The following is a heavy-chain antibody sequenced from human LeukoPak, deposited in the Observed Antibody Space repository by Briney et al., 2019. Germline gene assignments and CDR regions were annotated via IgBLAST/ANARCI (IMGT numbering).Heavy chain of an antibody. CDR3: ARPGYSYDDY. J-gene: IGHJ4*02. D-gene: IGHD5-18*01. Sequence: SETLSLTCAVYGGSFIGYYWSWIRQPPGKGLEWIGEINHSGSTNYNPSLKSRVTISVDTSKNQFSLKLSSVTAADTAVYYCARPGYSYDDYWGQGTLVTVSS. V-gene: IGHV4-34*01. CDR2: INHSGST. CDR1: GGSFIGYY.